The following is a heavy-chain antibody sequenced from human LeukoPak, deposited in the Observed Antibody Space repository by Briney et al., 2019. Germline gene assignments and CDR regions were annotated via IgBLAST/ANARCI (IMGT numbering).Heavy chain of an antibody. CDR1: GGSISSYY. D-gene: IGHD1-7*01. CDR2: IYYSGST. V-gene: IGHV4-59*01. Sequence: SETLSLTCTVSGGSISSYYWSWIRQPPGKGLEWIGYIYYSGSTNYNPSLKSRVTISVDTSKNQFSLKLSSVTAADTAVYYCARDLRITGTVSVLDYWGQGTLVTVSS. J-gene: IGHJ4*02. CDR3: ARDLRITGTVSVLDY.